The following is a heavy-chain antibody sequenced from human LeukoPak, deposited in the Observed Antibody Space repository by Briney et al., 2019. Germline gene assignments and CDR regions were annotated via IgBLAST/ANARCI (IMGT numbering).Heavy chain of an antibody. V-gene: IGHV4-39*01. Sequence: SETLSLTCTVSGGSISSSSYYWGWIRQPPGKGLEWIGSIYYSGSTYYNPSLKSRVTISVDTSKNQFSLKVSSVTAADTAVYYCARQSPARYSGSYSADYWGQGTLVTVSS. CDR1: GGSISSSSYY. CDR3: ARQSPARYSGSYSADY. D-gene: IGHD1-26*01. CDR2: IYYSGST. J-gene: IGHJ4*02.